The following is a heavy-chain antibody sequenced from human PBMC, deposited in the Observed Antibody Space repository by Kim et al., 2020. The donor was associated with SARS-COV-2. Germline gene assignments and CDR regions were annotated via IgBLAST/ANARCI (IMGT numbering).Heavy chain of an antibody. CDR1: GFTFSSYA. V-gene: IGHV3-23*01. D-gene: IGHD3-10*01. CDR3: AKELWFGELLPYNWFDP. CDR2: ISGSGGST. J-gene: IGHJ5*02. Sequence: GGSLRLSCAASGFTFSSYAMSWVRQAPGKGLEWVSAISGSGGSTYYADSVKGRFTISRDNSKNTLYLQMNSLRAEDTAVYYCAKELWFGELLPYNWFDPWGQGTLVTVSS.